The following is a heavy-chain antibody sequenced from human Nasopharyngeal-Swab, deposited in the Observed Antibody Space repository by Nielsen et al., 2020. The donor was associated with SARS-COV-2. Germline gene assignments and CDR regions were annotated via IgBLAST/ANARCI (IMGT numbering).Heavy chain of an antibody. CDR2: ISWNSGSI. J-gene: IGHJ4*02. Sequence: SLKISCAASGFTFDEYAMHWVWQAPGKGLEWVSGISWNSGSIGYADSVKGRFTISRDNAKNSLYLQMNSLRAEDTALYYCAKDKGSIITGTTYDYWGQGTLVTVSS. V-gene: IGHV3-9*01. CDR1: GFTFDEYA. CDR3: AKDKGSIITGTTYDY. D-gene: IGHD1-7*01.